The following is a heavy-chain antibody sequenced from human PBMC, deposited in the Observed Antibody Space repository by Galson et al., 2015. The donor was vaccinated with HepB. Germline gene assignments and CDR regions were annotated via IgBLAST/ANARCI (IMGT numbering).Heavy chain of an antibody. CDR3: ARGTGYCSRTTCLGYNWFDP. V-gene: IGHV1-18*01. CDR1: GYIFTSYG. D-gene: IGHD2-2*01. Sequence: SVKVSCKASGYIFTSYGISWVRQAPGQGLAWMGWISAYHGHTNYAQKFQGRVTMTTDTSTSTAYMELRSLRSDDTAVYYCARGTGYCSRTTCLGYNWFDPWGQGALVTVSS. J-gene: IGHJ5*02. CDR2: ISAYHGHT.